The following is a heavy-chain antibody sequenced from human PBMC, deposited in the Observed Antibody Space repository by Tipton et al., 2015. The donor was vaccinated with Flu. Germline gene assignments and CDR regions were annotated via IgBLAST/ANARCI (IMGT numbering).Heavy chain of an antibody. V-gene: IGHV3-7*01. J-gene: IGHJ4*02. D-gene: IGHD3-10*01. CDR3: VRKGFGDY. Sequence: SLRLSCAASGFIFSDYWMAWVRQAPGKGLQWVANIRQDGNERYYVGSVEGRFTISRDNTGRSLFLQMDSLRDEDTAVYYCVRKGFGDYWGRGIQVTVSS. CDR1: GFIFSDYW. CDR2: IRQDGNER.